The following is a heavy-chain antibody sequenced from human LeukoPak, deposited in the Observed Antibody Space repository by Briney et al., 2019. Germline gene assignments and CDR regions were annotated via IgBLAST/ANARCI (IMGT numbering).Heavy chain of an antibody. D-gene: IGHD3-10*01. Sequence: ASVKVSCRASGYTFTGYYMHWVRQAPGQGLEWMGWINPNSGGTNYAQKFQGRVTMTRDTSISTAYMELSRLRSDDTAVYYCARGSAFYYGSGSYYRNWFDPWGQGTLVTVSS. CDR3: ARGSAFYYGSGSYYRNWFDP. CDR1: GYTFTGYY. J-gene: IGHJ5*02. CDR2: INPNSGGT. V-gene: IGHV1-2*02.